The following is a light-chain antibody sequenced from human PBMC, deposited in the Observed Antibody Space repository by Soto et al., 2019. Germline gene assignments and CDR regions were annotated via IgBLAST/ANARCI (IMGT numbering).Light chain of an antibody. V-gene: IGLV2-18*02. CDR2: DVS. Sequence: QSALTQPPSVSGSPGQSVTISCTGDSSDVGNYNRVSWYQQPPGTAPKLIIYDVSNRPSGVPDRFSGSKSGNTASLTISGLQAEDAADYYCCSFTSSTTLLFGGGTQLTVL. J-gene: IGLJ2*01. CDR1: SSDVGNYNR. CDR3: CSFTSSTTLL.